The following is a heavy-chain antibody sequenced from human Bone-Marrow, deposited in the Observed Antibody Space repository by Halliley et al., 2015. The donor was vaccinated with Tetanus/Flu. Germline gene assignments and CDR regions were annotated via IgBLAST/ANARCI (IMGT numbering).Heavy chain of an antibody. V-gene: IGHV5-51*01. Sequence: GLEWMGITLPGASDIRYKPSSQGQVPIPADESPPPAYLQWSSLQASDTAMYYCARRGDSYVFDFWGQGTLVTVSS. CDR2: TLPGASDI. CDR3: ARRGDSYVFDF. D-gene: IGHD2-21*02. J-gene: IGHJ4*02.